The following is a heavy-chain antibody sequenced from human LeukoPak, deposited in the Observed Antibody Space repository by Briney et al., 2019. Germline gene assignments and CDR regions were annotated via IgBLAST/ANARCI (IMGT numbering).Heavy chain of an antibody. Sequence: ASVKVSCKASGYTFSGYYMHWARQAPGQGLEWMGIINPSGGSTSYAQKFQGRVTMTRDTSTSTVYMELSSLRSEDTAVYYCARDSYYYYGMDVWGQGTTVTVSS. J-gene: IGHJ6*02. V-gene: IGHV1-46*01. CDR3: ARDSYYYYGMDV. CDR1: GYTFSGYY. CDR2: INPSGGST.